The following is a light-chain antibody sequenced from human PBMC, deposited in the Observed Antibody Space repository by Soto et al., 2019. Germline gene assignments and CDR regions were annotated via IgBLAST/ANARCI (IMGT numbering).Light chain of an antibody. CDR2: GAS. Sequence: EILLTQSPGTLCLSPGERATLSCRASQSVDSTYLAWYKQKPGQAPSLLIYGASSRATGIPDRISGSGSGTDFTLTISRLEPEDFAVYYCQQYGSSPLTFGGGTKVEIK. CDR1: QSVDSTY. CDR3: QQYGSSPLT. J-gene: IGKJ4*01. V-gene: IGKV3-20*01.